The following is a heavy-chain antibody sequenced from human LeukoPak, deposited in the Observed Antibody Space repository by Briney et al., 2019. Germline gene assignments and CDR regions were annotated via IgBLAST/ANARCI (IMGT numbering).Heavy chain of an antibody. V-gene: IGHV4-34*01. CDR1: GGSFSGYY. D-gene: IGHD3-10*01. Sequence: SETLSLTCAVYGGSFSGYYWSWIRQPPGKGLEWIGEINHSGSTNYNPSLKSRVTISVDTSKNQFSLKLSSVTAADTAVYYCARRPSWGWFGEDAFDIWGQGTMVTVSS. CDR3: ARRPSWGWFGEDAFDI. J-gene: IGHJ3*02. CDR2: INHSGST.